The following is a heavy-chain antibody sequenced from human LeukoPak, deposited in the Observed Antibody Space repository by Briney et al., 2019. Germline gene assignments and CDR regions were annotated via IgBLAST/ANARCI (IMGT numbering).Heavy chain of an antibody. CDR1: GFTFSSYA. CDR3: ARAAWDSLKQGHYFDY. J-gene: IGHJ4*02. Sequence: PGGSLRLSCAASGFTFSSYAMHWVRQAPGKGLEYVSAISSNGGSTYYANSVKGRFTISRDNSKNTLYLQMGSLRAEDMAVYYCARAAWDSLKQGHYFDYWGQGTLVTVSS. D-gene: IGHD1-26*01. V-gene: IGHV3-64*01. CDR2: ISSNGGST.